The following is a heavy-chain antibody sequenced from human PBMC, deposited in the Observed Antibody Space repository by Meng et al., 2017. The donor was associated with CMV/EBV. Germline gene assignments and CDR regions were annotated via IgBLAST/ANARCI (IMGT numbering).Heavy chain of an antibody. Sequence: ASVKVSCKASSYTFTSYGISWVRQAPGQGLEWMGWISAYNGNTNYAQKLQGRVTMTTDTSTSTAYMELRSLRSDDTAVYYCARDRNSEELVNAFDIWGQGTMVTVSS. CDR1: SYTFTSYG. CDR3: ARDRNSEELVNAFDI. CDR2: ISAYNGNT. D-gene: IGHD6-13*01. J-gene: IGHJ3*02. V-gene: IGHV1-18*01.